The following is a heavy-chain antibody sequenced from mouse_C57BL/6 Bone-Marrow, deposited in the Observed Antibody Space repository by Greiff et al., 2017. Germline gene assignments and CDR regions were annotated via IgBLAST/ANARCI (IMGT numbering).Heavy chain of an antibody. D-gene: IGHD1-2*01. V-gene: IGHV10-1*01. CDR1: GFSFNTYA. J-gene: IGHJ2*01. CDR3: VRQITTAPYFDY. CDR2: IRSKSNNYAT. Sequence: EVKLVESGGGLVQPKGSLKLSCAASGFSFNTYAMNWVRQAPGKGLEWVARIRSKSNNYATYYADSVKGRFTISRDDSECMLYLQMNNVKTEDTAMYYCVRQITTAPYFDYWGQGTTLTVSS.